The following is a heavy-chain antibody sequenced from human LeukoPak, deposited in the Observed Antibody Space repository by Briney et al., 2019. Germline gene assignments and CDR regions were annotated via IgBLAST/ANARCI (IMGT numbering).Heavy chain of an antibody. Sequence: GGSLRLSCAASGFTFDDYAMHWVRHAPGKGLEWVSGISWNSGSIGYADSVKGRFTISRDNAKNSLYLQMNSLRAEDTALYYCAKEGVGPYFDYWGQGTLVTVSS. J-gene: IGHJ4*02. D-gene: IGHD1-26*01. CDR3: AKEGVGPYFDY. CDR2: ISWNSGSI. CDR1: GFTFDDYA. V-gene: IGHV3-9*01.